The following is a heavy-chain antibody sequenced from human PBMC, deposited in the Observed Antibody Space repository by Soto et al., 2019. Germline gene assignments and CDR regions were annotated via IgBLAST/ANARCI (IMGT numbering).Heavy chain of an antibody. CDR3: TRVGGSVSGMDV. CDR1: GFTFSSYW. Sequence: PGGSLRLSCAASGFTFSSYWMHWVRQAPGKGLVRVSRIDNAGSIVRYADSVKGRFTISRDNAKNTLHLQMNSLRAEDTAVYYCTRVGGSVSGMDVWGQGTTVTVSS. V-gene: IGHV3-74*01. D-gene: IGHD1-26*01. CDR2: IDNAGSIV. J-gene: IGHJ6*02.